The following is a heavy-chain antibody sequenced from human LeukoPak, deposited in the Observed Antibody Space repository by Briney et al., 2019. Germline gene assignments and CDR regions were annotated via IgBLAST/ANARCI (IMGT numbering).Heavy chain of an antibody. J-gene: IGHJ4*02. CDR3: ARAAGMVTPFDY. CDR1: GFTFSSYA. CDR2: ISLDGSYK. D-gene: IGHD2-21*02. V-gene: IGHV3-30-3*01. Sequence: GGSLRLPCAASGFTFSSYAMHWVRQAPGKGLEWVALISLDGSYKFCADSVKGRFTISRDNSKSTLYLQMNSLRAEDTAVYYCARAAGMVTPFDYWGQGTLVTVSS.